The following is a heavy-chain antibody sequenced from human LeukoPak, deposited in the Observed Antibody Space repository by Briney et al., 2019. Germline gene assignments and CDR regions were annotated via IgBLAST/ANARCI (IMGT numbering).Heavy chain of an antibody. V-gene: IGHV3-7*01. CDR2: IKEDGSEK. Sequence: GGSLRLSCAASGFTFSSYWMSWVRQAPGKGLEWVANIKEDGSEKNYVDSVKGRFTISRDNAKNSLYLQMNSLRAEDTALYYCARDSADNLDWGQGTLVTVSS. D-gene: IGHD3-9*01. CDR1: GFTFSSYW. J-gene: IGHJ4*02. CDR3: ARDSADNLD.